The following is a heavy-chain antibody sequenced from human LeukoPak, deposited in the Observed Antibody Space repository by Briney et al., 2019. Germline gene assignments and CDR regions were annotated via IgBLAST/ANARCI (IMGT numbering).Heavy chain of an antibody. V-gene: IGHV3-23*01. CDR1: GFTFSSYA. CDR2: ISGSGGST. Sequence: PGGSLRLSCAASGFTFSSYAMSWVRQAPGKGLEWVSAISGSGGSTYYADSVKGRFTISGDNSKNTLYLQMNSLRAEDTAVYYCAKDYYDSSGYWSSGDAFDIWGQGTMVTVSS. D-gene: IGHD3-22*01. CDR3: AKDYYDSSGYWSSGDAFDI. J-gene: IGHJ3*02.